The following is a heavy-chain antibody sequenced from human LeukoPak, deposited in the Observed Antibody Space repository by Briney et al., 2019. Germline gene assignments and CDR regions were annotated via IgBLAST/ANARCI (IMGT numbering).Heavy chain of an antibody. J-gene: IGHJ6*03. Sequence: GGSLRLSCAASGFTFSIYSMNWVRQAPGKGLEWVASISSTSTFIYSADSVKGRFTISRDTAKNSLFLQMNSLRAEDTAIYYCARDYFDSSDYPQTYYYYYMDVWGKGTTVTVSS. CDR1: GFTFSIYS. V-gene: IGHV3-21*01. CDR2: ISSTSTFI. D-gene: IGHD3-22*01. CDR3: ARDYFDSSDYPQTYYYYYMDV.